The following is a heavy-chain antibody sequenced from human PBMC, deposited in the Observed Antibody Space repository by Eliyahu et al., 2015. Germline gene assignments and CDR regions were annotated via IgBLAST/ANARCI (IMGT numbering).Heavy chain of an antibody. V-gene: IGHV2-70*15. CDR2: IDWDDDK. J-gene: IGHJ6*02. CDR1: GFSLSTSGMC. CDR3: ARMRVVPAPTYRHFGYYYYYGMDV. D-gene: IGHD2-2*01. Sequence: QVTLRESGPALVKPTQTLTLTCTFSGFSLSTSGMCVSXXRQPPGKALEWLARIDWDDDKYYSTSLKTRLTISKDTSKNQVVLTMTNMDPVDTATYYCARMRVVPAPTYRHFGYYYYYGMDVWGQGTTVTVSS.